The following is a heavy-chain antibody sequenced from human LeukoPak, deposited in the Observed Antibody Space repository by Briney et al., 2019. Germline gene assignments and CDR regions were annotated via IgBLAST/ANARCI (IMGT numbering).Heavy chain of an antibody. Sequence: GGSLRLSCAASGFTFSSYAMSWVRQAPGKGLEWVSAISGSAVDTWYADSVKGRFTISRDNSKDTLYLRMNSLRAEDTAVYYCAKDSMVRGVIIPIWGQGTLVTVSS. CDR1: GFTFSSYA. D-gene: IGHD3-10*01. CDR2: ISGSAVDT. J-gene: IGHJ4*02. V-gene: IGHV3-23*01. CDR3: AKDSMVRGVIIPI.